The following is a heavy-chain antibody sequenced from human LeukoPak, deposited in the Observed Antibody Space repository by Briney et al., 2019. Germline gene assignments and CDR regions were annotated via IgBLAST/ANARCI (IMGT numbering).Heavy chain of an antibody. Sequence: GGSLRLSCAVSGFTFSRYAMSWVRQAPGKGLEWVSGISGSGATTNYADSVKGRFTMSRDNSKNTLYLQMISLRDEDTAVYYCAKTSTVFGVRGYFDYWGQGTLAIVSS. CDR2: ISGSGATT. CDR3: AKTSTVFGVRGYFDY. D-gene: IGHD3-3*01. J-gene: IGHJ4*02. V-gene: IGHV3-23*01. CDR1: GFTFSRYA.